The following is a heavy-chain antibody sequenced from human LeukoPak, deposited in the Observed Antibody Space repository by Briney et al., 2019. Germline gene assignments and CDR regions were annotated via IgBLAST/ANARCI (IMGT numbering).Heavy chain of an antibody. D-gene: IGHD2-15*01. J-gene: IGHJ4*02. CDR2: IYYSGST. V-gene: IGHV4-59*08. CDR1: GGSISSYY. Sequence: SETLSLTCTVSGGSISSYYWSWIRQPPGKGLEWIGYIYYSGSTNYKPSLKSRVTISVETSKNQFSLKLSSVTAADTAVYYCAGTYCSGGSCYTRRFDYWGQGTLVTVSS. CDR3: AGTYCSGGSCYTRRFDY.